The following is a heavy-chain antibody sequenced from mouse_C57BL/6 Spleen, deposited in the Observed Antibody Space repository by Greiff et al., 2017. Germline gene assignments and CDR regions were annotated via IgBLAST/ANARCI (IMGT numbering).Heavy chain of an antibody. CDR2: IHPGSGNT. CDR3: ASEFPHYYGGSCGAMDY. V-gene: IGHV1-66*01. CDR1: GYSFTSYY. Sequence: QVQLQQSGPELVKPGASVKISCKASGYSFTSYYIHWVKQRPGQGLEWIGWIHPGSGNTKYNEKFKGKATLTADTSSSTAYMQLSSLTSEVTAVYSYASEFPHYYGGSCGAMDYWGQGTSVTVSS. J-gene: IGHJ4*01. D-gene: IGHD1-1*01.